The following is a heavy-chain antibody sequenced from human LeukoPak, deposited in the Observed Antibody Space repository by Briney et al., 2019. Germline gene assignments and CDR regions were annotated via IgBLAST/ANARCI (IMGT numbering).Heavy chain of an antibody. Sequence: ASVTVSCKASGYTFTSYAMHWVRQAPGQRLEWMGWINAGNGNTEYSQKLQGRVTMTTDTSTSTAYMELRSLRSDDTAVNYCAKDYGGNSGIGFQHWGQGTLVTVSS. CDR3: AKDYGGNSGIGFQH. D-gene: IGHD4-23*01. V-gene: IGHV1-3*01. J-gene: IGHJ1*01. CDR1: GYTFTSYA. CDR2: INAGNGNT.